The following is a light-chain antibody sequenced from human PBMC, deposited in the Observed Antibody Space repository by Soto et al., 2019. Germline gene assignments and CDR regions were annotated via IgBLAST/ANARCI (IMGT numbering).Light chain of an antibody. CDR1: NIGSKS. V-gene: IGLV3-21*04. Sequence: SYELTQSPSVSVAPGKTARITCGGNNIGSKSVYWYQQKPGQAPVLVIYYDSDRPSGIPERFSGSNSGNTASLTISRVEAGDEADYYCQVWDSTSDHYVFGTGTKLTVL. J-gene: IGLJ1*01. CDR3: QVWDSTSDHYV. CDR2: YDS.